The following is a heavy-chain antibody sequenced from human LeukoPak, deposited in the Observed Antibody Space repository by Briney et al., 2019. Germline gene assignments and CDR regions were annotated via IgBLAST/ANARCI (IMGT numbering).Heavy chain of an antibody. Sequence: GSLRLSCAASGFTFSGHYMTWIRQAPGKGLEWVSYISDSGNTMYYADSVKGRFTISRDNARNSLFLQMNSLRAEDTAVYYCARGTWGLDYWGQGTLVTVSS. D-gene: IGHD7-27*01. J-gene: IGHJ4*02. CDR3: ARGTWGLDY. V-gene: IGHV3-11*01. CDR1: GFTFSGHY. CDR2: ISDSGNTM.